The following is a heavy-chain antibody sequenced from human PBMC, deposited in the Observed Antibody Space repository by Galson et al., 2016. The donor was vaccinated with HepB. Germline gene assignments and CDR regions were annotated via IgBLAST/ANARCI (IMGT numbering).Heavy chain of an antibody. Sequence: SLRLSCAGSGFTFSSYAMNWVRQAPGKGLEWVSGISGSGDSTYYADSVKGRFTVSRDNSKNTLFRQLNSLRAEDTAVYYCAKDGLGWFGELLPDDYWGQGTLVTVSS. V-gene: IGHV3-23*01. D-gene: IGHD3-10*01. CDR1: GFTFSSYA. CDR3: AKDGLGWFGELLPDDY. CDR2: ISGSGDST. J-gene: IGHJ4*02.